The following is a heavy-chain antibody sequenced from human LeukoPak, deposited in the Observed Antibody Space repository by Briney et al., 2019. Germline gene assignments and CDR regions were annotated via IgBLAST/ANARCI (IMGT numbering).Heavy chain of an antibody. CDR2: IIPIFGTA. CDR1: GGTFSSYA. D-gene: IGHD6-19*01. Sequence: SVKVSCKASGGTFSSYAISWVRQAPGQGLEWMGGIIPIFGTANYAQKFQGRVTITADESTSTAYMELRSLRSDDTAVYYCARFAGYSSGVVDYWGQGTLVTVSS. J-gene: IGHJ4*02. V-gene: IGHV1-69*13. CDR3: ARFAGYSSGVVDY.